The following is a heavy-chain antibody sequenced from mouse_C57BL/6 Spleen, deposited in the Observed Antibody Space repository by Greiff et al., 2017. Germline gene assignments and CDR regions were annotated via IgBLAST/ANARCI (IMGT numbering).Heavy chain of an antibody. Sequence: EVQLQQSGAELVKPGASVKLSCTASGFNIKDYYMHWVKQRTEQGLEWIGRIDPEDGDTKYDPKFKGKATITADTSSNTAYLQLSSLTSEDTAVYYCARSSTGTSGFDYWGQGTTLTVSS. V-gene: IGHV14-2*01. CDR2: IDPEDGDT. CDR1: GFNIKDYY. CDR3: ARSSTGTSGFDY. D-gene: IGHD4-1*01. J-gene: IGHJ2*01.